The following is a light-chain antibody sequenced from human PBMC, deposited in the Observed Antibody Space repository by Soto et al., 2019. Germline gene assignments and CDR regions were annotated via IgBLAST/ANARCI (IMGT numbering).Light chain of an antibody. J-gene: IGLJ2*01. Sequence: QSALTQPPSASGSPGQSVTISCTGTSSDVGGYNFVSRYQQHPGKAPKLMIYEVSERPSGVPDRFSGSKSGNTASLTVSGLQADDEADYYCTSYAGSNIPVVFGGGTKLTVL. CDR3: TSYAGSNIPVV. V-gene: IGLV2-8*01. CDR1: SSDVGGYNF. CDR2: EVS.